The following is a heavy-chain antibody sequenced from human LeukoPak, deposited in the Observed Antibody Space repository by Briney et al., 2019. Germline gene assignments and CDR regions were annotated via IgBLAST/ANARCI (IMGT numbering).Heavy chain of an antibody. Sequence: PSETLSLTCTVSGGSISNYYWSWLRQPPGKGLEWIGYIYYSGSTNYNPSLKSRVTISVDTSKNQFSLKLSSVTAADTAVYYCARHLPPLFMFDYWGQGTLVTVSS. CDR2: IYYSGST. J-gene: IGHJ4*02. V-gene: IGHV4-59*08. CDR1: GGSISNYY. CDR3: ARHLPPLFMFDY. D-gene: IGHD2-21*01.